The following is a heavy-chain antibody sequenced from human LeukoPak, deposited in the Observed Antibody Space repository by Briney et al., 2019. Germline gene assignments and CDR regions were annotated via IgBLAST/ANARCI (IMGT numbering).Heavy chain of an antibody. D-gene: IGHD4-17*01. CDR1: GFPFSSYA. Sequence: PGGSLRLSCAASGFPFSSYAMSWVRAAPGKGLEWVSAISRSGGSTYYPDSVKGRLTISRDNYKNPLYLQMNSLRAEDTAVYYCAKDESLNYGDYVVWGQGPLVTVSS. J-gene: IGHJ4*02. CDR3: AKDESLNYGDYVV. CDR2: ISRSGGST. V-gene: IGHV3-23*01.